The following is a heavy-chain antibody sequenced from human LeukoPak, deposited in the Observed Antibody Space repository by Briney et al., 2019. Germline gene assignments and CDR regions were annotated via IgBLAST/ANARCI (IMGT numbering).Heavy chain of an antibody. V-gene: IGHV3-20*04. Sequence: GGSLRLSCAASGFTFDDYGMSWVRQAPGKGLEWVSGINWNGGSTGYADSVKGRFTVSRDNAKNSLYLQMNSLRAEDTAVYYCAELGITMIGGVWGKGTTVTISS. CDR1: GFTFDDYG. J-gene: IGHJ6*04. CDR3: AELGITMIGGV. CDR2: INWNGGST. D-gene: IGHD3-10*02.